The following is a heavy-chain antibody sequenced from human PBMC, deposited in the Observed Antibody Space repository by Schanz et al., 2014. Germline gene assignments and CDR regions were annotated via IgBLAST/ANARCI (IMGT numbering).Heavy chain of an antibody. Sequence: EVQLVESGGGLIQPGGSLRLSCAASGFTVSSNYMSWVRQAPGKGLEWVSVIYSGGSTYYADSVKGRFTTSRDNSKNTMYLQMNSLRAEDTAVYYCVKVCSGSGCSFLDYWGQGTLVTVSS. CDR1: GFTVSSNY. D-gene: IGHD1-26*01. CDR3: VKVCSGSGCSFLDY. J-gene: IGHJ4*02. V-gene: IGHV3-53*01. CDR2: IYSGGST.